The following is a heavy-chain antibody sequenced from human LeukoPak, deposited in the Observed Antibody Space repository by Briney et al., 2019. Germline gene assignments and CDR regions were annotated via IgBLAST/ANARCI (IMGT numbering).Heavy chain of an antibody. D-gene: IGHD3-10*01. CDR1: GGSISSYY. CDR3: ARSTMVTSFVDY. V-gene: IGHV4-59*01. Sequence: PSETLSLTCTVSGGSISSYYWSWIRQPPGKGLEWIGYIYYSGSTNYNPSLKSRVTISVDTSKNQFSLKLSSVTAADTVVYYCARSTMVTSFVDYWGQGTLVTVSS. CDR2: IYYSGST. J-gene: IGHJ4*02.